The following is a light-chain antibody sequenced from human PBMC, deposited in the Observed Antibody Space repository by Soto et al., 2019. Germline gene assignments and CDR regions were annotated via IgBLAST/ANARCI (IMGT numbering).Light chain of an antibody. CDR2: RSN. J-gene: IGLJ2*01. CDR3: ATWDYSLTGEV. CDR1: SSNIGSNY. V-gene: IGLV1-47*01. Sequence: QSVLTQSPSASGTPGQRVTISCSGSSSNIGSNYVYWYQQLPGTAPRLLIYRSNQRPSGVPDRISASQSGTSASLAISGLRSEDESDYYCATWDYSLTGEVFGGGTKLTVL.